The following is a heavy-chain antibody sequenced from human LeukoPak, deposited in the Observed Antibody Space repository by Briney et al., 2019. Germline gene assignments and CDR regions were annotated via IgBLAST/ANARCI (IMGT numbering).Heavy chain of an antibody. CDR1: GFTFSSYW. V-gene: IGHV3-74*01. Sequence: GGSLRLSCAASGFTFSSYWMHWVRQAPGKGLVWVSRINSDGSSTSYADSVKGRFTISRDNAKNTLYLQMNSLRAEDTAVYYCARGGTIFGVVPGDAFDIWGQGTMVTVSS. D-gene: IGHD3-3*01. CDR2: INSDGSST. J-gene: IGHJ3*02. CDR3: ARGGTIFGVVPGDAFDI.